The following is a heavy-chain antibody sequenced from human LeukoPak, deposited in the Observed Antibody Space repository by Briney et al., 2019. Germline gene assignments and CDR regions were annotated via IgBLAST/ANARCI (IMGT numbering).Heavy chain of an antibody. Sequence: SETLSLTCTVSGGSISSSGYCWGCIRQPPGKGLEWIGSIYYSGSTYYNPSLKSRVTISVDTSKNQFSLKLSSVTAADTAVYYCARHRGKYSPHDAFDIWGQGTMVTVSS. CDR2: IYYSGST. V-gene: IGHV4-39*01. D-gene: IGHD5-18*01. CDR1: GGSISSSGYC. CDR3: ARHRGKYSPHDAFDI. J-gene: IGHJ3*02.